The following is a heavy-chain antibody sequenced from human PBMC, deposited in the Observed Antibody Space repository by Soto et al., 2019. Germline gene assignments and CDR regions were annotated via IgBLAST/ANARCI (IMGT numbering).Heavy chain of an antibody. CDR2: INSDGSST. D-gene: IGHD4-17*01. J-gene: IGHJ4*02. CDR1: GFTVSSYL. V-gene: IGHV3-74*01. CDR3: ARVNYGDYGGVYDY. Sequence: GGSLRLSCAASGFTVSSYLMHWVRQAPGKGLVWVSRINSDGSSTSFADSVKGRFTISGDNAKNTLYLQMNSLRAEDTAVYYCARVNYGDYGGVYDYWGQGTXVTVSS.